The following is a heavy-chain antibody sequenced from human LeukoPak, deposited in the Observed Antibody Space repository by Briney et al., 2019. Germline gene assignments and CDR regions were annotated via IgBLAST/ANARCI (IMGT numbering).Heavy chain of an antibody. V-gene: IGHV3-23*01. J-gene: IGHJ4*02. CDR2: ITAGGATT. CDR3: ANAQVFGTPHFEY. D-gene: IGHD3-3*01. CDR1: GFTFNNYW. Sequence: PGGSLRLSCAASGFTFNNYWMSWVRQAPGKGLDWVSSITAGGATTYYADSVKGRFSISRDNSKNTLYLQMNSLRVEDTAVYYCANAQVFGTPHFEYWGQGTLVTVSS.